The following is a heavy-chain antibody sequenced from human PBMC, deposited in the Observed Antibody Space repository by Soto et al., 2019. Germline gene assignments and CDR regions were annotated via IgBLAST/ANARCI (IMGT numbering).Heavy chain of an antibody. CDR2: VSQSGRT. CDR3: ARGGRWYYDGRGSVTTSAFDI. Sequence: QLQLQESGSGLVKPSETLSLTCAVSGGSVSSGSSSWAWIRQPPGRGLEWVGYVSQSGRTSYKPSLKSRVTISLDRSKNQFSLRLISLTAADTAVYYCARGGRWYYDGRGSVTTSAFDIWGQGTMVTVSS. V-gene: IGHV4-30-2*01. CDR1: GGSVSSGSSS. D-gene: IGHD3-22*01. J-gene: IGHJ3*02.